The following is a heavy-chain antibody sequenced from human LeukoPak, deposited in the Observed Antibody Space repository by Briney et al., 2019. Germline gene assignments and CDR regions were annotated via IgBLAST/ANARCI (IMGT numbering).Heavy chain of an antibody. Sequence: GASVKVSCKASGYTFTSYGISWVRQAPGQGLEWMGWISAYNGNTNYAQKLQGRVTMTRDTSISTAYMELSRLRSDDTAVYYCARGIGPYSSGWYRGIYYYYYYGMDVWGQGTTVTVSS. V-gene: IGHV1-18*01. CDR1: GYTFTSYG. J-gene: IGHJ6*02. D-gene: IGHD6-19*01. CDR2: ISAYNGNT. CDR3: ARGIGPYSSGWYRGIYYYYYYGMDV.